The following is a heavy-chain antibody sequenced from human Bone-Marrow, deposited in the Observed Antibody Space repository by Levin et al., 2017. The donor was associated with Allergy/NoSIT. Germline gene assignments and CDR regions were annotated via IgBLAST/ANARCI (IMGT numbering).Heavy chain of an antibody. CDR1: GFTVSSTH. V-gene: IGHV3-53*01. D-gene: IGHD3-10*01. Sequence: LSLTCAASGFTVSSTHMSWVRQAPGKGLEWVSLIYSGGRGYYADSLRGRFTISRDNSKNTLYLQLNSLRAEDTAVYYCAIYGSGNDYSAFDIWGQGTMVTVSS. CDR2: IYSGGRG. J-gene: IGHJ3*02. CDR3: AIYGSGNDYSAFDI.